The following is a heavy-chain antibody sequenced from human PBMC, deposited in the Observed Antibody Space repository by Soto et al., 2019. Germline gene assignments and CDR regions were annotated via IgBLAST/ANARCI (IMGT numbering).Heavy chain of an antibody. CDR2: ISSSSSTI. D-gene: IGHD1-26*01. Sequence: GGSLRLSCAASGFTFSSYSMTWVRQAPGKGLEWVSYISSSSSTIYYADSLKGRFTISRDNAKNSLYLQMSSLRAEDTAVFYCARAVGSYDAFDIWGQGTMVTVSS. J-gene: IGHJ3*02. CDR1: GFTFSSYS. CDR3: ARAVGSYDAFDI. V-gene: IGHV3-48*01.